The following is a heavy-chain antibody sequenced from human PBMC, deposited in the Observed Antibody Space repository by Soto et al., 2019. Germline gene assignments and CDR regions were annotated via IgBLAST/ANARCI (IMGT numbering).Heavy chain of an antibody. CDR1: SGSISSYY. J-gene: IGHJ5*02. D-gene: IGHD3-16*01. Sequence: SETLSLTCTVSSGSISSYYWSWIRQPPGKGLEWIGYIFYSGSTKYNPSLKRRVTISVDTSKNQFFLKVSSVPAPDTAVYYCAHTEGYAWFDPWRQGTLITVSS. V-gene: IGHV4-59*01. CDR3: AHTEGYAWFDP. CDR2: IFYSGST.